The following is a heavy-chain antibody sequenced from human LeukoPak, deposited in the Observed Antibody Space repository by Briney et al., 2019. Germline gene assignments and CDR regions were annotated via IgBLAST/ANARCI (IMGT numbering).Heavy chain of an antibody. CDR3: ARKRADTWYYFDY. J-gene: IGHJ4*02. D-gene: IGHD2-2*02. V-gene: IGHV4-59*12. CDR2: IYYSGST. Sequence: PSETLSLTCTVSGGSISSYYWSWLRQPPGKGLEWIGYIYYSGSTNYNPSLKSRVTISVDTSKNQFSLKLSSVTAADTAVYYCARKRADTWYYFDYWGQGTLVTVSS. CDR1: GGSISSYY.